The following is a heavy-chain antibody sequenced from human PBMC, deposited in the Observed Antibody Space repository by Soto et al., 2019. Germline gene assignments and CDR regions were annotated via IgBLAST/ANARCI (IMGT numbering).Heavy chain of an antibody. V-gene: IGHV1-18*01. Sequence: QVQLVQSGTEVKKPGASVKLSCKASGYTFRSYGISWVRQAPGQGPEWMGWISGYNGNTHYPQKFQGKVTMSTDTSTSTVYRELRSLRSDDTAVYYCAKAESNYAGSFSYYYMDVWGNGTLVTVSS. J-gene: IGHJ6*03. CDR2: ISGYNGNT. CDR3: AKAESNYAGSFSYYYMDV. CDR1: GYTFRSYG. D-gene: IGHD2-2*01.